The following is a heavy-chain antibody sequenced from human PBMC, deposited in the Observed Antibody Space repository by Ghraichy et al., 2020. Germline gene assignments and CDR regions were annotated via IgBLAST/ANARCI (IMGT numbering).Heavy chain of an antibody. V-gene: IGHV4-39*01. CDR2: IYYSGST. CDR1: GGSISSSSYY. CDR3: ARHSSGSYSDPYYFDY. Sequence: SDTLSLTCTVSGGSISSSSYYWGWIRQPPGKGLEWIGSIYYSGSTYYNPSLKSRVTISVDTSKNQFSLKLSSVTAADTAVYYCARHSSGSYSDPYYFDYWGQGTLVTVSS. J-gene: IGHJ4*02. D-gene: IGHD1-26*01.